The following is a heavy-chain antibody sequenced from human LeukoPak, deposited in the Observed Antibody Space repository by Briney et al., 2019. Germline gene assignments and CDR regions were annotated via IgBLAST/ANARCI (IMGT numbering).Heavy chain of an antibody. CDR2: VFYSGST. Sequence: PSETPSLTCTVSGGSVSSSSYHWGWIRQPPGKGLEWIGSVFYSGSTYYNPSLKSRVTMSVDTSKNQFSLKLSSVIAADTAVYYCARLWSTDCSGGSCPHQPNYWGQGTLVTVSS. CDR1: GGSVSSSSYH. CDR3: ARLWSTDCSGGSCPHQPNY. V-gene: IGHV4-39*01. D-gene: IGHD2-15*01. J-gene: IGHJ4*02.